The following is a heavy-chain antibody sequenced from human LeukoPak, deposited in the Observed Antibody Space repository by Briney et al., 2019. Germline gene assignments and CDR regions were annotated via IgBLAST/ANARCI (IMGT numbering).Heavy chain of an antibody. CDR1: GFTFSSYS. CDR3: ASAFGVVSAFDI. CDR2: ISSSSSYI. J-gene: IGHJ3*02. V-gene: IGHV3-21*01. Sequence: GGSLRLSCAASGFTFSSYSMNWVRQAPGKGLEWVSSISSSSSYIYYADSVKGRFTISRDNAKNSLYLQMNSLRAEDTAVYYCASAFGVVSAFDIWGQGTVVTVSS. D-gene: IGHD3-3*01.